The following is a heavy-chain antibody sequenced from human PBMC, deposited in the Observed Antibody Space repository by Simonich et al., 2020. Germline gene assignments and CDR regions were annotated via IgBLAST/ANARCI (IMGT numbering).Heavy chain of an antibody. CDR1: GGSISSSTFY. CDR3: ARHAGFAFDI. V-gene: IGHV4-39*01. D-gene: IGHD6-13*01. Sequence: QLQLQESGPGLVKPSETLSLTCTVSGGSISSSTFYWGWIRQPPGKGLWWIWGIYYMGSTYYNPSLKSRVTISVDTSKNQFSLKLSSVTAADTAVYYCARHAGFAFDIWGQGTMVTVSS. J-gene: IGHJ3*02. CDR2: IYYMGST.